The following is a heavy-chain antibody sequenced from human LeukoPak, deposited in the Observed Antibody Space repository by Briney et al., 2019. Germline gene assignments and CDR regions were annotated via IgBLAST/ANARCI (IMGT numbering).Heavy chain of an antibody. CDR2: INHSGST. J-gene: IGHJ5*02. CDR3: ARRRDIVVVVAARNWFDP. CDR1: GGSFSGHY. V-gene: IGHV4-34*01. Sequence: SETLSLTCAVYGGSFSGHYWTWIRQPPGKGLEWIGEINHSGSTNYNPSLKSRVTISVDTSKNQFSLKLSSVTAADTAVYYCARRRDIVVVVAARNWFDPWGQGTLVTVSS. D-gene: IGHD2-15*01.